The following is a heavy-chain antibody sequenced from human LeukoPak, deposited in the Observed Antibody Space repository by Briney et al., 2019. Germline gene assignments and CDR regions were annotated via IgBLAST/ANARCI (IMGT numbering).Heavy chain of an antibody. V-gene: IGHV3-7*01. Sequence: GGSLRLSCAASGFTFSSYWMSWVRQAPGKGLEWVANIKQDGSEKYYVDSVKGRFTISRDNSLNTLHLQMNSLRTEDTAVYYCAREFGHNRWYFDYWGQGALVTVSS. D-gene: IGHD5-24*01. CDR1: GFTFSSYW. CDR3: AREFGHNRWYFDY. J-gene: IGHJ4*02. CDR2: IKQDGSEK.